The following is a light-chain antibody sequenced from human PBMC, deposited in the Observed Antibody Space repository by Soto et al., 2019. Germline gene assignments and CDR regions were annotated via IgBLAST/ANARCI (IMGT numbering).Light chain of an antibody. CDR2: GAT. J-gene: IGKJ1*01. CDR1: QSVRNNY. CDR3: QQYGGSRT. Sequence: ETVLTQSPGTLSLSPGGRSTLSCRASQSVRNNYLAWLQQKTGQAPSLLISGATTRATGVPDRLSGSGSGTDFTLTISSLEPEDFAVYYCQQYGGSRTFGQGTKVDI. V-gene: IGKV3-20*01.